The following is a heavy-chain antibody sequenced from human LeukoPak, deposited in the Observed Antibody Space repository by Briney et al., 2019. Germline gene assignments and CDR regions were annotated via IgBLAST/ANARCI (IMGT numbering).Heavy chain of an antibody. CDR2: INHSGST. CDR3: ARETSQKGAHYMDV. D-gene: IGHD3-16*01. Sequence: SETLSLTCAVSGGSISSGGYSWSWIRQPPGKGLEWIGEINHSGSTNNNPSLKSRVTISVDTSKNQFSLKLSSVTAADTAVYYCARETSQKGAHYMDVWGKGTTVTISS. J-gene: IGHJ6*03. CDR1: GGSISSGGYS. V-gene: IGHV4-61*08.